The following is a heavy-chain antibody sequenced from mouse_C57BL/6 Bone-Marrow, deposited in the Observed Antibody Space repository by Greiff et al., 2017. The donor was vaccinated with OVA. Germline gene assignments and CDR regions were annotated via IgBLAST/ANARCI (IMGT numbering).Heavy chain of an antibody. CDR2: IDPSDSYT. V-gene: IGHV1-69*01. CDR1: GYTFTSYW. CDR3: ARGEDYAMDY. J-gene: IGHJ4*01. Sequence: QVQLKQPGAELVMPGASVKLSCKASGYTFTSYWMHWVKQRPGQGLEWIGEIDPSDSYTNYNQKFKGKSTLTVDKSSSTAYMQLGSLTSEDSAVYYCARGEDYAMDYWGQGTSVTVSS.